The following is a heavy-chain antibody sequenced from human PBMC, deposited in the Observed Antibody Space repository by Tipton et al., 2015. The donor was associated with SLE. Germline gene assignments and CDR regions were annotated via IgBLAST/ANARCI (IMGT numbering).Heavy chain of an antibody. CDR2: IYYSGTT. D-gene: IGHD6-19*01. Sequence: LRLSCTVSGGSISSSGYYWGWIRQSPGERLEWIGSIYYSGTTYYNPSLKSRVTISVDTSKNQFSLRLTSVTAADTAMYYCARDQGNGWYEMTGDYWGQGRLVTVSS. V-gene: IGHV4-39*07. J-gene: IGHJ4*02. CDR1: GGSISSSGYY. CDR3: ARDQGNGWYEMTGDY.